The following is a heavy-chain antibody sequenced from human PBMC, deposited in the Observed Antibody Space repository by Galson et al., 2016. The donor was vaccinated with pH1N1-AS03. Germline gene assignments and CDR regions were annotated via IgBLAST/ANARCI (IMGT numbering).Heavy chain of an antibody. D-gene: IGHD3-10*01. CDR3: ARGLKSMLRGVIDNYYGMDV. V-gene: IGHV1-2*02. Sequence: SVKVSCKASGYIFSDYYMHWVRQAPGQGLEWMAWININDGVTNYAQKFHGRVTMSRDTSISTAYMELSRLGSDDTAVYYCARGLKSMLRGVIDNYYGMDVWGRGTTVIVSS. CDR1: GYIFSDYY. CDR2: ININDGVT. J-gene: IGHJ6*02.